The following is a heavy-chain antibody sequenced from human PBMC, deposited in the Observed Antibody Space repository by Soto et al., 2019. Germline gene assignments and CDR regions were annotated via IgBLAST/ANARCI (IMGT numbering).Heavy chain of an antibody. CDR3: ARXXXXSGSGSYLTS. V-gene: IGHV3-11*01. D-gene: IGHD3-10*01. CDR1: GFTLSDYY. J-gene: IGHJ5*02. CDR2: ISNSGGST. Sequence: QVQLVESGGDLVKPGGSLRLSCTGTGFTLSDYYMSWIRQAPGKGLEWISYISNSGGSTHYTDSVKGRFTISRDNARNSLYLXXNSLRVEDTAVYYCARXXXXSGSGSYLTSWGQGTLVTVSS.